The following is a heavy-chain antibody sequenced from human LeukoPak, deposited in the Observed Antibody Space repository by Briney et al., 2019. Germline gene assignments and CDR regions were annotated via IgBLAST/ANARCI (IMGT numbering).Heavy chain of an antibody. CDR1: GFTVSNNY. J-gene: IGHJ4*02. CDR3: AGAPETGH. CDR2: INDGGRT. D-gene: IGHD5-24*01. Sequence: PGRSLRLSCAASGFTVSNNYMTWVRQAPGKGLESVSIINDGGRTFYADSVRGRFTISRDNAKNTLYLQMSGLRAEDTAVYYCAGAPETGHWGQGTLVTVSS. V-gene: IGHV3-66*01.